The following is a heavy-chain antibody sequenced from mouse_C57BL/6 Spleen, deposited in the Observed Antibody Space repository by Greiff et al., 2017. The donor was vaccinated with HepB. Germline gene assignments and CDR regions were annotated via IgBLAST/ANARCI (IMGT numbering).Heavy chain of an antibody. V-gene: IGHV1-19*01. CDR1: GYTFTDYY. CDR3: ARNPSYWYFDV. Sequence: EVQLQQSGPVLVKPGASVKMSCKASGYTFTDYYMNWVKQSHGKSLEWIGVINPYNGGTSYNQKFKGKATLTVDKSSSTAYMELNSLTSEDSAVYYCARNPSYWYFDVWGTGTTVTVSS. CDR2: INPYNGGT. J-gene: IGHJ1*03.